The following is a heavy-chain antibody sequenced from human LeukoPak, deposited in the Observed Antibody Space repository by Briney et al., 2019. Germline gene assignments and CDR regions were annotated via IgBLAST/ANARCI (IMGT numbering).Heavy chain of an antibody. J-gene: IGHJ3*02. Sequence: GGSLRLSCAASGFTFSSYSMNWFRQAPGKGLEWVSYISSSSSTIYYADSVKGRFTISRDHAKNSLYLQMNSLRAEDTAVYYCARDDPHGSDDAFDIWGQGTMVTVSS. CDR3: ARDDPHGSDDAFDI. CDR2: ISSSSSTI. D-gene: IGHD1-26*01. V-gene: IGHV3-48*01. CDR1: GFTFSSYS.